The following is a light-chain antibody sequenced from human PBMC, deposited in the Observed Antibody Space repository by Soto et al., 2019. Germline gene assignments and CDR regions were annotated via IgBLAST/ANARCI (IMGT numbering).Light chain of an antibody. CDR3: SSYTSRSTLNV. V-gene: IGLV2-14*01. CDR2: DVS. Sequence: QSVLTQPASVSGSPGQSITISCTGTSSDVGGYNYVSWYQQHPGKAPKLMIYDVSNRPSGVSNRFSGSKSGNTASLTISGLQAEDEADYYCSSYTSRSTLNVCGTGTKVTVL. CDR1: SSDVGGYNY. J-gene: IGLJ1*01.